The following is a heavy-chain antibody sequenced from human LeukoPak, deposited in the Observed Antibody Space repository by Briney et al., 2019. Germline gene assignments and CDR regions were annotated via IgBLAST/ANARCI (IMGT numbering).Heavy chain of an antibody. J-gene: IGHJ3*02. CDR3: ARDCGRNGPANDAFDI. CDR1: GFTFSSYE. Sequence: GGSLRLSCAASGFTFSSYEMNWVRQAPGKGLEWVSYISSSGSTIYYADSVKGRFTISRDNAKNSLYLQMNSLRAEDTAVYYCARDCGRNGPANDAFDIWGQGTMVTVSS. CDR2: ISSSGSTI. D-gene: IGHD1-26*01. V-gene: IGHV3-48*03.